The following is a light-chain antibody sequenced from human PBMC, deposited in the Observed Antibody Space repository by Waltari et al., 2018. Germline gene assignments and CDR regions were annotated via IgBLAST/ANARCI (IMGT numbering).Light chain of an antibody. CDR3: CSYAGNYVWV. J-gene: IGLJ3*02. Sequence: QSALTQLAAVSGSPGQSVPISCIGASSDIGRYDIVSWYQQHPGNAPKLVISDVSKRPSGVSDRFSGSKSGDTASLTISGLQFEDEADYYCCSYAGNYVWVFGGGTRLTVL. V-gene: IGLV2-23*02. CDR2: DVS. CDR1: SSDIGRYDI.